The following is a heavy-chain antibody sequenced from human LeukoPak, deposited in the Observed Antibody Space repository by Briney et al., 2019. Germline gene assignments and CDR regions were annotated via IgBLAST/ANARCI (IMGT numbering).Heavy chain of an antibody. CDR2: ISYDGSNK. V-gene: IGHV3-30*04. CDR3: AKVPADPSEPLPPHAFDI. CDR1: GFTFSSYA. Sequence: TGGSLRLSCAASGFTFSSYAMHWVRQAPGKGLEGVAVISYDGSNKYYADSVKGRFTTSRDNSKNTLYLQMNSLRAEDTAVYYCAKVPADPSEPLPPHAFDIWGQGTMVTVSS. J-gene: IGHJ3*02. D-gene: IGHD2-2*01.